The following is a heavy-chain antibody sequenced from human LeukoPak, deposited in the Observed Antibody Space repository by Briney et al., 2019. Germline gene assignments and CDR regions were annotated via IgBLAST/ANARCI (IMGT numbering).Heavy chain of an antibody. Sequence: PSETLSLTCTVSGGSITSGGYYWGWVRQPPGKGLEWIGHINYSGITYYNPSLKSRVTISVDTSKNQFSLKLSSVTAADTAVYYCARSLQYYDFWSVGIWGQGTMVTVSS. V-gene: IGHV4-39*01. J-gene: IGHJ3*02. CDR3: ARSLQYYDFWSVGI. CDR2: INYSGIT. D-gene: IGHD3-3*01. CDR1: GGSITSGGYY.